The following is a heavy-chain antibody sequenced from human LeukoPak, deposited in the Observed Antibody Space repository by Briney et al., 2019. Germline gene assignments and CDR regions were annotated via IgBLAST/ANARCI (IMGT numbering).Heavy chain of an antibody. CDR2: INHSGST. CDR1: GGSFSGYY. D-gene: IGHD6-19*01. CDR3: ARESYSSGWYRAKTGVFRDY. J-gene: IGHJ4*02. V-gene: IGHV4-34*01. Sequence: PSETLSLTCAVYGGSFSGYYWSWIRQPPGKGLEWVGEINHSGSTNYNPSLKSRVTISGDTSKKQFSRKRGSVTAADSAVYYCARESYSSGWYRAKTGVFRDYWGQGTLVTVSS.